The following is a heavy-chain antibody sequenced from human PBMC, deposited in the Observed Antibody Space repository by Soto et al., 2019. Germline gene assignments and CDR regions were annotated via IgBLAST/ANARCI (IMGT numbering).Heavy chain of an antibody. CDR1: GGSISSGGYS. V-gene: IGHV4-30-2*01. CDR3: ARVGISGGDYPSFSFDY. J-gene: IGHJ4*02. Sequence: QLQLQESGSGLVKPSQTLSLTCAVSGGSISSGGYSWSWIRQPPGKGLEWIGYIYHSGSTYYNPYLKRRVTITGARSKNQFSLKLRPVTAADTAVYYCARVGISGGDYPSFSFDYWGQGTLVTVSS. D-gene: IGHD4-17*01. CDR2: IYHSGST.